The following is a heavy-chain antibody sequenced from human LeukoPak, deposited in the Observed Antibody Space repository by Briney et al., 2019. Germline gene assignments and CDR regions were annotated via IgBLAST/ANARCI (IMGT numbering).Heavy chain of an antibody. Sequence: PSETLSLTCTVSGGSINSYYWSWIRQPPGRGLEWIGSIHYSGSTSYNPSLRSRVTISVDKSKNQFFLKLSSVTATDTAVYYCARSSGWYYFESWGQGTLATVSS. J-gene: IGHJ4*02. CDR1: GGSINSYY. D-gene: IGHD6-19*01. V-gene: IGHV4-59*01. CDR2: IHYSGST. CDR3: ARSSGWYYFES.